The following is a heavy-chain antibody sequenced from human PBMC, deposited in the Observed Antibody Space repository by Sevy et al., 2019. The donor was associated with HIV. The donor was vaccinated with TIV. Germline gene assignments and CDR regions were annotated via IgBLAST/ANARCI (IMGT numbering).Heavy chain of an antibody. V-gene: IGHV3-33*01. CDR2: ILYEGINK. J-gene: IGHJ4*02. CDR3: ARDSGLQLFRY. D-gene: IGHD1-1*01. CDR1: GFSFDRYG. Sequence: GGSLRLSCAASGFSFDRYGMHWVRQAPGKGLEWVAVILYEGINKDYGDSVRGRFTISRDNSKNTLYLQMNSLRVDDTAVYYCARDSGLQLFRYWGQGTLVTVSS.